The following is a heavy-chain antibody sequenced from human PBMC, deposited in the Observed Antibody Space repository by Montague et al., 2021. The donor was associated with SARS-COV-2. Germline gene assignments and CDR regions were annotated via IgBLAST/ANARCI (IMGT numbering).Heavy chain of an antibody. CDR1: GFSFGDYA. J-gene: IGHJ4*02. Sequence: SLRLSCATSGFSFGDYAMSWVRQAPGKDLEWVSFMRSKAYGGTTAYAPSVRGRFTVSRDDSQGIAYLQMNGLLTEDTAVYYCTRGTAGESRDFDYWGQGTLVTVSS. V-gene: IGHV3-49*04. CDR3: TRGTAGESRDFDY. D-gene: IGHD6-19*01. CDR2: MRSKAYGGTT.